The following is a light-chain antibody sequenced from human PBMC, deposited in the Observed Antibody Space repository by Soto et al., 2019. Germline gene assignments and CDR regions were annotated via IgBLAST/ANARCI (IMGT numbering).Light chain of an antibody. V-gene: IGLV1-40*01. J-gene: IGLJ1*01. CDR2: GNN. CDR1: SSNIGAGYD. CDR3: QSYDSSLSGYV. Sequence: QSVLTQPPSVSRAPGQRVTISCTGSSSNIGAGYDVHWYQQLPGTAPKLLTYGNNNRPSGVPDRFSASRSGTSASLAITGLQAEDEADYYCQSYDSSLSGYVFGTGTKVTVL.